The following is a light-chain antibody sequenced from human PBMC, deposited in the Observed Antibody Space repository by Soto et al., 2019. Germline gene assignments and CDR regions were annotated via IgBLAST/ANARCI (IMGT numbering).Light chain of an antibody. CDR2: GAS. V-gene: IGKV3-15*01. CDR1: QSVSSN. Sequence: EIVMTQSPATLSVSPGERATLSCRASQSVSSNLAWYQQKPDQAPRLLIYGASTRATGIPARFSGSGSGTEFTLTISSLQSEDFAVYYCLQYNNWPPITFGQGTRLEIK. J-gene: IGKJ5*01. CDR3: LQYNNWPPIT.